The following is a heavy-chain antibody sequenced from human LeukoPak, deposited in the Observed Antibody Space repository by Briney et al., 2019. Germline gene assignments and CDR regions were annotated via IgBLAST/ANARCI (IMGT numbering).Heavy chain of an antibody. CDR2: IYMKIDGDRT. CDR3: TTYDKGAFEV. CDR1: GFTFSSYS. V-gene: IGHV3-15*01. D-gene: IGHD3-22*01. J-gene: IGHJ3*01. Sequence: GGSLRLSCAASGFTFSSYSMNWVRQAPGKGLEWVGRIYMKIDGDRTDYAAPVKGRFTISRDDSTDTLCLQMNSLKTEDAAVYYCTTYDKGAFEVWGQGTMVTVSS.